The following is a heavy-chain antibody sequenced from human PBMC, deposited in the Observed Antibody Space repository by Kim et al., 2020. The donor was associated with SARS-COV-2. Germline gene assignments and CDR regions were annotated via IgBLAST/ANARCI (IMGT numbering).Heavy chain of an antibody. J-gene: IGHJ6*02. V-gene: IGHV5-51*01. Sequence: GASLKISCKGSGYSLTSYWIGWVRQMPGKGLEWMGIIYPGDSDTRYSPSFQGQVTISADKSISTAYLQWSSLKASDTAMYYCARQYAAAGTYYYYGMDVWGQGTTVTVSS. CDR1: GYSLTSYW. CDR2: IYPGDSDT. CDR3: ARQYAAAGTYYYYGMDV. D-gene: IGHD6-13*01.